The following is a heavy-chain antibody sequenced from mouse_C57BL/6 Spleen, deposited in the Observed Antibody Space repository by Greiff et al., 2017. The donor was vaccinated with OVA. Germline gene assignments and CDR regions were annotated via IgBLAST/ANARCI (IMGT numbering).Heavy chain of an antibody. CDR1: GYTFTSYW. D-gene: IGHD2-1*01. V-gene: IGHV1-64*01. CDR3: ARGDGNYVRGYYAMDY. Sequence: QVQLQQPGAELVKPGASVKLSCKASGYTFTSYWMHWVKQRPGQGLEWIGMIHPNSGSTHYNEKFKSKATLTVDKSSSTAYMQLSSLTSEDSAVYYCARGDGNYVRGYYAMDYWGQGTSVTVSS. J-gene: IGHJ4*01. CDR2: IHPNSGST.